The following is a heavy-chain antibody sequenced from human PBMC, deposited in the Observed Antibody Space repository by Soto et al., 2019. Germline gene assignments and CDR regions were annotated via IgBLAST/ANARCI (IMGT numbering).Heavy chain of an antibody. V-gene: IGHV3-23*01. J-gene: IGHJ4*02. Sequence: GGSLRLSCAASGFTFSSYAMSWVRQAPGKGLEWVSAISGSGGSTYYADSVKGRFTISRDNSKNTLYLQMNSLRAEDTAVYYCAKAAYCGGDCYSGVSDYWGQGTLVTVSS. CDR2: ISGSGGST. D-gene: IGHD2-21*02. CDR1: GFTFSSYA. CDR3: AKAAYCGGDCYSGVSDY.